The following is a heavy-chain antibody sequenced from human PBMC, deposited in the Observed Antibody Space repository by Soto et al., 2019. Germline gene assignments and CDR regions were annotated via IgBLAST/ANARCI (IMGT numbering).Heavy chain of an antibody. CDR1: GFTVSSNY. D-gene: IGHD1-26*01. J-gene: IGHJ4*02. CDR3: ARHGDRVGVTSNFDY. Sequence: SXXLSCAASGFTVSSNYMSSVRQAPRKGLEWVSAISDSGSGTYYAGSAKGRFTISRDNSKNTLYLQMNSLTAEDTAVYYCARHGDRVGVTSNFDYWGQGTLVTVSS. CDR2: ISDSGSGT. V-gene: IGHV3-23*01.